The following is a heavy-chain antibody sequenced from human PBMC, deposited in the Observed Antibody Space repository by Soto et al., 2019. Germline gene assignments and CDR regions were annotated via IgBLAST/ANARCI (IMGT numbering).Heavy chain of an antibody. CDR2: VSHDGRNT. CDR3: AKGGRQWLVTSDFNY. D-gene: IGHD6-19*01. Sequence: VQLVESGGGVVQPGRSLRLSCAASGFTFSDYAMHWVRQAPGKGLEWAAVVSHDGRNTHYADSVKGRFTISRDSSKNTVFLEMTSLRAEDTAVYYCAKGGRQWLVTSDFNYWGQGALVTVSS. J-gene: IGHJ4*02. CDR1: GFTFSDYA. V-gene: IGHV3-30*18.